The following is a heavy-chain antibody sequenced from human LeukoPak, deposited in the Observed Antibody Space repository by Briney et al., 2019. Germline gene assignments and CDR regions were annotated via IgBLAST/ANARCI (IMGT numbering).Heavy chain of an antibody. D-gene: IGHD1-26*01. V-gene: IGHV3-15*01. CDR3: TADRGSGSDY. CDR1: GXSFSSAW. CDR2: IKSKADGGTT. J-gene: IGHJ4*02. Sequence: GGSLRLSCAASGXSFSSAWMSWVRQAPGKGLEWIGRIKSKADGGTTDYAAPVKGRFTISRDDSKDGLYLQMNSLKTEDTAVYYCTADRGSGSDYWGQGTLVTVSS.